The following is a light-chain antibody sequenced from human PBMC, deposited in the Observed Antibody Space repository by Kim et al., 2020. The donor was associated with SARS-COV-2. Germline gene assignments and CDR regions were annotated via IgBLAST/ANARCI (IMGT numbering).Light chain of an antibody. CDR1: QGISNY. Sequence: AIRMTQSPSSFSASTGDRVTITCRASQGISNYLAWYQQKPGEAPKLLIYGASTLQSGVPSRLSGSGSGTDFTLTITSLQSEDIATYYCQQYSSYPWTFGQGTKVDIK. J-gene: IGKJ1*01. CDR3: QQYSSYPWT. CDR2: GAS. V-gene: IGKV1-8*01.